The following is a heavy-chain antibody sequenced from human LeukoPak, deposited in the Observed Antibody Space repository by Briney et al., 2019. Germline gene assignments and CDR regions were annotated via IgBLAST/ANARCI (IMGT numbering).Heavy chain of an antibody. CDR2: INPNSGGT. Sequence: EASVKVSCKASGYTFTGYYMHWVRQAPGQGLEWMGWINPNSGGTNYAQKFQGRVTMTTDTSTSTAYMELRSLRSDDTAVYYCARGVHKFYYDRSGYQPYAFDIWGQGTMVTISS. CDR1: GYTFTGYY. V-gene: IGHV1-2*02. CDR3: ARGVHKFYYDRSGYQPYAFDI. D-gene: IGHD3-22*01. J-gene: IGHJ3*02.